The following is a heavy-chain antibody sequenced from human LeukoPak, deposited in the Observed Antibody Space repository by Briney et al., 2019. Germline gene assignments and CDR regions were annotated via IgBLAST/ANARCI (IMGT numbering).Heavy chain of an antibody. Sequence: GGSLRLSCAASGFTFSSYWMGWVRQAPGREREWVANIRQDGRDIHYVDSLKGRFTVSRDNAKNSLFLQANSLRAEDTAVYYCAKHGDYSFDHWGQGTLVTVSS. CDR2: IRQDGRDI. D-gene: IGHD4-17*01. J-gene: IGHJ4*02. CDR1: GFTFSSYW. CDR3: AKHGDYSFDH. V-gene: IGHV3-7*05.